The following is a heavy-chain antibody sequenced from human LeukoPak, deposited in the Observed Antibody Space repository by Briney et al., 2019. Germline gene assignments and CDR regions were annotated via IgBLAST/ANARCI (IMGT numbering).Heavy chain of an antibody. Sequence: PSETLSLTCTVSGGSISSSSYYWGWIRQPPGKGLEWIGSIYYSGSTYYNPSLKSRVTISVDTSKNQFSLKLSSATAADTAVYYCARVPDYYYYYMDVWGKGPTVTVSS. CDR1: GGSISSSSYY. CDR3: ARVPDYYYYYMDV. V-gene: IGHV4-39*01. CDR2: IYYSGST. J-gene: IGHJ6*03.